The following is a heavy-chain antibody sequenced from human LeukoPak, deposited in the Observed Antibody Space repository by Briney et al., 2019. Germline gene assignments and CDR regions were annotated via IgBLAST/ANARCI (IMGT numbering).Heavy chain of an antibody. CDR3: AKHYGSFYFYMDV. CDR2: ISSSSSTI. D-gene: IGHD4-17*01. J-gene: IGHJ6*03. V-gene: IGHV3-48*01. Sequence: PGGSLRLSCAASGFTFSSYGMTWVRQAPGKGLEWVSYISSSSSTIYYADSVKGRFTVSRDNSKNTLYLQMNSLRAEDTAVYYCAKHYGSFYFYMDVWGKGTTVTVSS. CDR1: GFTFSSYG.